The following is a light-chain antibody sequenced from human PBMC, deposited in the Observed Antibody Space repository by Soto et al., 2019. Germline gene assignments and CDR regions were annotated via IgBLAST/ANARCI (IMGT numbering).Light chain of an antibody. Sequence: QSALTQPRSVSGSPGQSVTISCTGTSSDVGGYNYVSWYQQHPGKAPKLMIYDVTKRPSGVPDRFSGSKSGNTASLTISGLQAEDEADYYCCSYAGSSVFGTGTKLNVL. V-gene: IGLV2-11*01. CDR1: SSDVGGYNY. CDR2: DVT. J-gene: IGLJ1*01. CDR3: CSYAGSSV.